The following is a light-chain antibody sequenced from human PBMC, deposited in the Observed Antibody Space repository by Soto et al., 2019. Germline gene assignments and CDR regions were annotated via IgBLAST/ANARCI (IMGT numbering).Light chain of an antibody. Sequence: EIQLTQSPSSLSASVAARDTIIGRASQDIKNFLAWYQQKPGKAPKLLIYTASTVQSGVPSRFSGSGSGTDFTLTISSLQPEEFATYYGQQLNSYPITFGQGTRLEIK. CDR1: QDIKNF. J-gene: IGKJ5*01. CDR2: TAS. CDR3: QQLNSYPIT. V-gene: IGKV1-16*01.